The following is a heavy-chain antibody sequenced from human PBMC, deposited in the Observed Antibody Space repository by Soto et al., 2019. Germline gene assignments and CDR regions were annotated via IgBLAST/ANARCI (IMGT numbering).Heavy chain of an antibody. J-gene: IGHJ3*01. CDR1: GGSISSSSYY. CDR3: ARICDIVVVVAAPDAFDL. V-gene: IGHV4-39*01. D-gene: IGHD2-15*01. CDR2: IYYSGST. Sequence: QLQLQESGPGLVKPSETLSLTCTVSGGSISSSSYYWGWIRQPPGKGLEWIGSIYYSGSTYYNTSLKSRVTIPVDTSKNQFSLKLSSVTAADTAVYYCARICDIVVVVAAPDAFDLWGQGTMVTVSS.